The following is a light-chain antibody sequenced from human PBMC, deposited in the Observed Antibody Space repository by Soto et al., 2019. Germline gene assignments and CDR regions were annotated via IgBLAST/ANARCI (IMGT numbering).Light chain of an antibody. CDR3: QQYEIWPLT. J-gene: IGKJ4*01. CDR2: DTS. Sequence: EVVMTQSPATLSVSPGDRATLSCRASQSVHNNLAWYQQKPGQAPRLLIFDTSTRATDIPIRFTGGGSGTEVTLTISGLQSEDSAVYYCQQYEIWPLTFGGGTKVEIK. V-gene: IGKV3-15*01. CDR1: QSVHNN.